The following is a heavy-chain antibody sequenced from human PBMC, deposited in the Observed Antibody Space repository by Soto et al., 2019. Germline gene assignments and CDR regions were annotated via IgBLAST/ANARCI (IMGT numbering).Heavy chain of an antibody. V-gene: IGHV3-30-3*01. J-gene: IGHJ4*02. CDR2: LSNDGNNV. Sequence: GGALTPSCAACVFSFSIYAMLCGLEAPGKGLEWVALLSNDGNNVFYANSVKGRFTISRDNSKNTLYLHMTSLRAEDTDVYYCARDVKARYFFDYWGQGALVTVSS. CDR1: VFSFSIYA. D-gene: IGHD3-16*02. CDR3: ARDVKARYFFDY.